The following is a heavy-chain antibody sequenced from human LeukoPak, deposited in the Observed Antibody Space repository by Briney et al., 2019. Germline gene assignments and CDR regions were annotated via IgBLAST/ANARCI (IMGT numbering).Heavy chain of an antibody. CDR3: AIELNYYDSSGYLN. CDR1: GGTLRSYA. Sequence: ASVRVSCKASGGTLRSYATSWVRQAPGQGLEWRGRIIPILGIANYAQKFQGRVTITADKSTSTAYMELSSLRSEDTAVYYCAIELNYYDSSGYLNWGQGTLVTVSS. V-gene: IGHV1-69*04. D-gene: IGHD3-22*01. CDR2: IIPILGIA. J-gene: IGHJ4*02.